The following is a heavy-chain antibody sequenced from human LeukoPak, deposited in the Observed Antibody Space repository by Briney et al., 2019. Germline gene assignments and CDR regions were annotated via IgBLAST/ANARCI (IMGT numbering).Heavy chain of an antibody. Sequence: GGSLRHSCAASGFTVSTNYMTWVRQAPGKGLEWVSVLFRGGSTYYADSVKGRFTISRDDSKNTLYLQMNSLRAEDTAVYYCARGHDTSGYYYPPTWFDPWGQGTLVTVSP. J-gene: IGHJ5*02. CDR3: ARGHDTSGYYYPPTWFDP. V-gene: IGHV3-53*01. CDR1: GFTVSTNY. D-gene: IGHD3-22*01. CDR2: LFRGGST.